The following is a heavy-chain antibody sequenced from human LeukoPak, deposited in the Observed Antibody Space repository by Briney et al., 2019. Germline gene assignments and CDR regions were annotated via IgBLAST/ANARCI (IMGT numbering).Heavy chain of an antibody. CDR3: ARGSILRLGELSSYDSSGYPHNWFDP. D-gene: IGHD3-16*02. CDR1: GYTFTCYY. CDR2: INPNSGGT. V-gene: IGHV1-2*04. J-gene: IGHJ5*02. Sequence: ASVKVSCKASGYTFTCYYMHWVRQAPGQGLEWMGWINPNSGGTNYAQKFQGWVTMTRDTSISTAYMELSRLRSDDTAVYYCARGSILRLGELSSYDSSGYPHNWFDPRGQGTLVTVSS.